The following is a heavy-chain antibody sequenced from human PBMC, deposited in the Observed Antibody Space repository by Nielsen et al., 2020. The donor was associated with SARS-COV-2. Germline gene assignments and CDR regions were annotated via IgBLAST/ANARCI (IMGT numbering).Heavy chain of an antibody. Sequence: SETLSLTCTVSGGSISSSSYYWGWIRQPPGKGLEWIGSIYYSGSTYYNPSLKSRVTISVDTSKNQFSLKLSSVTAADTAVYYCARKAYSARGYCSSTSCFTSQNWFDPWGQGTLVTVSS. CDR2: IYYSGST. V-gene: IGHV4-39*07. CDR3: ARKAYSARGYCSSTSCFTSQNWFDP. CDR1: GGSISSSSYY. D-gene: IGHD2-2*01. J-gene: IGHJ5*02.